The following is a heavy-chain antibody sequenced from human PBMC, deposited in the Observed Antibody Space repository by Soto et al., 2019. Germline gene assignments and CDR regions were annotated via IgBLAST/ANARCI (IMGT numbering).Heavy chain of an antibody. J-gene: IGHJ4*02. CDR2: ISSSSSYI. V-gene: IGHV3-21*01. CDR1: GFTFSSYS. D-gene: IGHD3-10*01. CDR3: AREGSTMVRGAFDY. Sequence: EVQLVESGGGLVKPGGSLRLSCAASGFTFSSYSMNWVRQAPGKGLEWVSSISSSSSYIYYADSVKGRFTISRDNAKNSRDLQMNSLRADDTAVYDCAREGSTMVRGAFDYWGQGALVTVSS.